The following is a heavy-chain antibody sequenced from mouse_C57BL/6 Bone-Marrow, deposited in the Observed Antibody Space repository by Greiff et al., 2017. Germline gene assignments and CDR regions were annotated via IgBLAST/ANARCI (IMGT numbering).Heavy chain of an antibody. J-gene: IGHJ1*03. CDR1: GYTFTSYW. D-gene: IGHD2-4*01. V-gene: IGHV1-59*01. CDR2: IDPSDSYT. Sequence: QVQLQQPGAELVRPGTSVKLSCKASGYTFTSYWMHWVKQRPGQGLEWIGVIDPSDSYTNYNQKFKGKATLTVDTSSSTAYMQLSSLTSEDSAVYYCARGSMIRRGLANWYFDVWGTGTTVTVSS. CDR3: ARGSMIRRGLANWYFDV.